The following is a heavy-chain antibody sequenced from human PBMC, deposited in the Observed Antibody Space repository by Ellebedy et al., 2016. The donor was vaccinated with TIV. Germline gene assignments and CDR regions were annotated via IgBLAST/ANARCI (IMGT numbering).Heavy chain of an antibody. V-gene: IGHV3-23*01. J-gene: IGHJ4*02. Sequence: GESLKISCAASGFTFRSYAMGWVRQAPGKGLEWISVISDSGGATYYAAPLKGRLTTSRDNSNDMVYLQINSLRPDDTAVYYCAKDSGLSGWYFDYWGQGTLVTVSS. CDR2: ISDSGGAT. D-gene: IGHD6-19*01. CDR1: GFTFRSYA. CDR3: AKDSGLSGWYFDY.